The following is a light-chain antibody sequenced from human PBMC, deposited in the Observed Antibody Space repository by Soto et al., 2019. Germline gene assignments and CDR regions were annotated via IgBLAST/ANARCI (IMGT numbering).Light chain of an antibody. V-gene: IGKV3-15*01. CDR1: QSLNAAGQSFSDY. J-gene: IGKJ4*01. CDR3: QQYKLWPIT. Sequence: EIVMTQSPATLSVSPGERVTLSCRASQSLNAAGQSFSDYLAWYQQKPGQPPRLLFYGASNRATGVPPRCSGSGSGTEFTLTISSLQSEDFAVYYCQQYKLWPITFGGGTNVEIK. CDR2: GAS.